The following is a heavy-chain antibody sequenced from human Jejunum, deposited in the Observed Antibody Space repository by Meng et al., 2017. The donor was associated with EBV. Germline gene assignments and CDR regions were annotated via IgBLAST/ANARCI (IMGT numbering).Heavy chain of an antibody. D-gene: IGHD2/OR15-2a*01. Sequence: RVAPAGAGKKRPPSVGDSCTNAAGATSGSYAVSGVREAPGEGVEWIGMIISVCETPKYAQKLDDRLTITADKSTHTVYMVLTSLTAEDTAIYYCVFNIHPRPTVPEWFDPWGQGTLVTVSS. J-gene: IGHJ5*02. CDR1: GATSGSYA. CDR2: IISVCETP. V-gene: IGHV1-69*06. CDR3: VFNIHPRPTVPEWFDP.